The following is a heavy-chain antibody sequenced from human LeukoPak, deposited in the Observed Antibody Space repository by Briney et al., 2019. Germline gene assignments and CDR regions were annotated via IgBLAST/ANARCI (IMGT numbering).Heavy chain of an antibody. D-gene: IGHD3-9*01. V-gene: IGHV3-11*03. CDR1: GFTFSSYW. CDR2: ISSSGTYT. Sequence: PGGSLRLSCAASGFTFSSYWMHWVRQAPGKGLEWVSYISSSGTYTNSADSVKGRFTISRDYPKNSLYLQMSSLRAEDTAVYYCARQGGDILTGYLDYWGQGTLVTVSS. J-gene: IGHJ4*02. CDR3: ARQGGDILTGYLDY.